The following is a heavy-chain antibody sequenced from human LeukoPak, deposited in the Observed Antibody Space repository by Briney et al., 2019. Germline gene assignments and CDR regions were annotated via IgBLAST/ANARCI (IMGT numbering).Heavy chain of an antibody. Sequence: SCKASGYTFTGYYMHWVRQAPGKGLEWVAVISYDGSNKYYADSVKGRFTISRDNSKNTLYLQMNSLRAEDTAVYYCASSSGSDKTILWYYFDYWGQGTLVTVSS. V-gene: IGHV3-30*04. CDR2: ISYDGSNK. J-gene: IGHJ4*02. CDR3: ASSSGSDKTILWYYFDY. D-gene: IGHD3-10*01. CDR1: GYTFTGYY.